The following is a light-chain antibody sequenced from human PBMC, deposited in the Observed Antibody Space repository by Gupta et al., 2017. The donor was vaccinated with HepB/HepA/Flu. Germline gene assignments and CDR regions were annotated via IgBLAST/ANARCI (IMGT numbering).Light chain of an antibody. CDR2: GAS. V-gene: IGKV3-20*01. J-gene: IGKJ2*01. Sequence: EIVLTQSPGTLSLSPGERATLSCRASQSVSSSYLAWYQQKPGQAPRILIYGASSRATGIPDRFSGSGSGTDFTLTISRLEPEDFAVCYCQQYRSSPYTFGQGTKLEIK. CDR3: QQYRSSPYT. CDR1: QSVSSSY.